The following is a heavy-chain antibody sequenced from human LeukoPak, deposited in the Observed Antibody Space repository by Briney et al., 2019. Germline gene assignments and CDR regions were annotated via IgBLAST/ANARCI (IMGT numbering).Heavy chain of an antibody. CDR2: MNPNSGNT. V-gene: IGHV1-8*01. D-gene: IGHD2-2*01. Sequence: ASVKVSCKASGYTFTSYDINWVRQATGQGLEWMGWMNPNSGNTGYAQKFQGRVTMTRNTSISTAYMELSSLRSEDTAVYYCARDPIHGYCSSTSCDAFDIWGQGTMVTVSS. CDR3: ARDPIHGYCSSTSCDAFDI. CDR1: GYTFTSYD. J-gene: IGHJ3*02.